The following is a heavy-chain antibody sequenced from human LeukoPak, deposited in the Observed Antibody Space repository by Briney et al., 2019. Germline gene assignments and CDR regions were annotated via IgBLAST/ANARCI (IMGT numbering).Heavy chain of an antibody. Sequence: PSETLSLTCAVYGGSFSGYYWSWIRQPPGKGLEWIGEINHSGSTNYNPSLKSRVTISVDTSKNQFSLKLSSVTAADTAVYYCAGRYYYGSGRAGPPAKWGQGTLVTVSS. CDR3: AGRYYYGSGRAGPPAK. J-gene: IGHJ4*02. CDR1: GGSFSGYY. D-gene: IGHD3-10*01. CDR2: INHSGST. V-gene: IGHV4-34*01.